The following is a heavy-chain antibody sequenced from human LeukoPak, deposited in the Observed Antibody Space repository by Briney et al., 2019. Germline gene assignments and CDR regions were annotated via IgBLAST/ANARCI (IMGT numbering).Heavy chain of an antibody. CDR1: GGSISSSSYY. Sequence: SETLSLTCTVSGGSISSSSYYWGWIRQPPGKGLEWIGSIYYSGSTYYNPSLKSRVTISVDTSKNQFSLKLSSVTAAGTAVYYCARGGSYGDYDDYFDYWGQGTLVTVSS. D-gene: IGHD4-17*01. CDR2: IYYSGST. V-gene: IGHV4-39*01. CDR3: ARGGSYGDYDDYFDY. J-gene: IGHJ4*02.